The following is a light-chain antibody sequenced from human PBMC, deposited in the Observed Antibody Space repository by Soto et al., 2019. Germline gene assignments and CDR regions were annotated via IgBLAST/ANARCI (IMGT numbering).Light chain of an antibody. V-gene: IGLV2-14*01. Sequence: QSALTQPASVSGSPGQSITISCTGTSSDVGGYSYVSWYQQHPGKAPKLMIYDVSNRPSGVSNRFSGSKSGNTASLTISGLQAEDEADYYCSSYTSISTWVFGGGTQLTVL. CDR2: DVS. CDR3: SSYTSISTWV. J-gene: IGLJ3*02. CDR1: SSDVGGYSY.